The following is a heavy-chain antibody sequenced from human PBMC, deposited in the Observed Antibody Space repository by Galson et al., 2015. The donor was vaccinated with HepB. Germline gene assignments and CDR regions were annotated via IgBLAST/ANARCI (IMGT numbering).Heavy chain of an antibody. J-gene: IGHJ4*02. D-gene: IGHD3-16*01. CDR3: ARDKNWGWGPGDS. CDR1: GFAFSSSG. Sequence: SLRLSCAASGFAFSSSGMHWVRQAPGKGLQWAATIWYDGSRKYYADSVKGRFTISRDNSRKTLYLQINSLRVEDTAVYYCARDKNWGWGPGDSWGQGTLVTVSS. CDR2: IWYDGSRK. V-gene: IGHV3-33*01.